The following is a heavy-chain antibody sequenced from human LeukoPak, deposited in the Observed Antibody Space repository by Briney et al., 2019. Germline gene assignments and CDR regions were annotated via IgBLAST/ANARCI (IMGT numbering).Heavy chain of an antibody. J-gene: IGHJ3*02. CDR1: GYTFTSYG. CDR3: ARDGIVWAFDI. V-gene: IGHV1-18*01. D-gene: IGHD5/OR15-5a*01. CDR2: ISGYNGNT. Sequence: ASVKVSCKASGYTFTSYGISWVRQAPGQGLEWMGWISGYNGNTNYPQKFQGRVTMTTDTSTSTVYMELRSLRSDDTAVYYCARDGIVWAFDIWGQGTVVTVSS.